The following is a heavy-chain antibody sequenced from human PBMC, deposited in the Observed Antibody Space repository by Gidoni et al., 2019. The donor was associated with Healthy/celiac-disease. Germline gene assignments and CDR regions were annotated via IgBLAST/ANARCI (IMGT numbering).Heavy chain of an antibody. V-gene: IGHV3-53*01. D-gene: IGHD3-9*01. CDR3: ARGYYDILTGFSEDAFDI. CDR2: IFSGGST. CDR1: GFTGSSNS. J-gene: IGHJ3*02. Sequence: EVQLVESGGGLIQPGGSLRLSCAASGFTGSSNSMSWVRQAPGKGLELVSVIFSGGSTYYADSVKGRFTISRDNSKNTLYLQMNSLRAEDTAVYYCARGYYDILTGFSEDAFDIWGQGTMVTVSS.